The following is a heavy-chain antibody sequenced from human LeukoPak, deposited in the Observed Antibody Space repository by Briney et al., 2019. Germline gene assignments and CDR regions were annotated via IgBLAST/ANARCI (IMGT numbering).Heavy chain of an antibody. Sequence: GGSLRLSCTASGFTFGDYAMSWFRQAPGKGLEWVGFIRSKAYGGTTEYAASVKGRFTISRDDSKSIAYLQMNSLKTEDTAVYYCTRDVYYYDSSANWRRRLNWYFDLWGRGTLVTVSS. D-gene: IGHD3-22*01. CDR2: IRSKAYGGTT. CDR1: GFTFGDYA. CDR3: TRDVYYYDSSANWRRRLNWYFDL. V-gene: IGHV3-49*03. J-gene: IGHJ2*01.